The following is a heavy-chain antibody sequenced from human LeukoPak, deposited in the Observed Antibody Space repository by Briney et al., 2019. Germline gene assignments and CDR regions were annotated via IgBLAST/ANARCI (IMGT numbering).Heavy chain of an antibody. CDR2: ISGSGGST. V-gene: IGHV3-23*01. J-gene: IGHJ4*02. D-gene: IGHD3-3*01. CDR1: GFTFSSYA. Sequence: GGSLRLSCAASGFTFSSYAMSWVRQAPGKGLEWVSAISGSGGSTYYADSVKGRFTISRDNAKNTLYLQMNSLRAEDTAVYYCARGDEWFTLDYWGQGTLVTVSS. CDR3: ARGDEWFTLDY.